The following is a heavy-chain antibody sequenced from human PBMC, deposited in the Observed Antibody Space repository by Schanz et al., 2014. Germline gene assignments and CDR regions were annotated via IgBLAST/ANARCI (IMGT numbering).Heavy chain of an antibody. CDR2: IKQDESER. V-gene: IGHV3-7*01. Sequence: EVHLVESGGGLVQPGGSLRLSCAASGFNFITFAMSWVRQAPGKGLEWVANIKQDESERSYVDSVKGRFTISRDNAKNSLYLQMNSLRAEDTAVYYCARDKGGYYPFDYWGQGTLVTVSS. J-gene: IGHJ4*02. CDR1: GFNFITFA. CDR3: ARDKGGYYPFDY. D-gene: IGHD3-3*01.